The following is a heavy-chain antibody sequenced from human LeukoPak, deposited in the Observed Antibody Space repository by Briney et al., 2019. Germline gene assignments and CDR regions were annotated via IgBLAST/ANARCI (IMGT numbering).Heavy chain of an antibody. CDR2: MNPNSGNT. CDR3: AGMSRGSGYYYFDY. V-gene: IGHV1-8*01. Sequence: GASVKVSCKASGYTFTSYDINWVRQATGQGLEWMGWMNPNSGNTGYAQKFKGRVTMTRNTAISTAYMELSSLRSEDTAVYYCAGMSRGSGYYYFDYWGQGTLVTVSS. D-gene: IGHD3-22*01. J-gene: IGHJ4*02. CDR1: GYTFTSYD.